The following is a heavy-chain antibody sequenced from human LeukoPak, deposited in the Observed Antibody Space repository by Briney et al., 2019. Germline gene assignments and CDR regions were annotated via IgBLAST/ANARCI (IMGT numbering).Heavy chain of an antibody. CDR1: GFTFSSYG. V-gene: IGHV3-30*18. Sequence: PGRSLRLSCAASGFTFSSYGIHWVRQAPGKGLEWVAILSYDGRNKYYADSVKGRFTISRDNSENTLYLQMNSLRAEDTAVYYCAKPSGVVVTASDAFDIWGQGTMVTAST. CDR2: LSYDGRNK. CDR3: AKPSGVVVTASDAFDI. J-gene: IGHJ3*02. D-gene: IGHD2-21*02.